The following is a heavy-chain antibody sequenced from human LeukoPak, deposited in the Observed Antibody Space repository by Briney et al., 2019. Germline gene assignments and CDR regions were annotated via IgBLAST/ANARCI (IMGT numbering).Heavy chain of an antibody. D-gene: IGHD2-15*01. Sequence: GGSLRLSCAASGFTFSSYGMHWVRQAPGKGLEWVAVIPYDGSNKYYADSVKGRFTISRDNSKNTLYLQMNSLRAEDTAVYYCAKDRYCSGGSCLNRFDPWGQGTLVTVSS. CDR2: IPYDGSNK. V-gene: IGHV3-30*18. J-gene: IGHJ5*02. CDR1: GFTFSSYG. CDR3: AKDRYCSGGSCLNRFDP.